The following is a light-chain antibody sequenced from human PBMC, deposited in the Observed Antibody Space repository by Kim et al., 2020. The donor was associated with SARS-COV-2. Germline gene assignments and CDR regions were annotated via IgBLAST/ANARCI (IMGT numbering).Light chain of an antibody. CDR3: QQSYNTPIT. Sequence: ASVGDRVTITCRASQSITSYLNWYQQKPGKAPTLLIYAASSLQSGVPPRFSGSGSGTDFTLTISSLQPEDSATYYCQQSYNTPITFGQGTRLEIK. V-gene: IGKV1-39*01. CDR2: AAS. CDR1: QSITSY. J-gene: IGKJ5*01.